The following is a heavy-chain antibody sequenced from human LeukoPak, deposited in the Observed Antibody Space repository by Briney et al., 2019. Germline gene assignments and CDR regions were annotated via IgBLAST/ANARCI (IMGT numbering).Heavy chain of an antibody. V-gene: IGHV1-2*02. Sequence: ASVKVSCKASGYTFTGYYMHWVRQAPGQGLEWMGWINPNSGGTNYAQKFQGRVTMTRDTSISTAFMELSRLRSDDTAVSYCARDPAGSGGYYQPFDYWGQGTLVTVSS. CDR1: GYTFTGYY. J-gene: IGHJ4*02. CDR3: ARDPAGSGGYYQPFDY. CDR2: INPNSGGT. D-gene: IGHD3-22*01.